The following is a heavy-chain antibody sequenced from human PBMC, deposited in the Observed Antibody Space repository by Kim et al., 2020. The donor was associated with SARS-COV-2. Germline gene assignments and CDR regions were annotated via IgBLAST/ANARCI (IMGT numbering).Heavy chain of an antibody. V-gene: IGHV3-9*01. CDR2: ISWNSGSI. CDR3: AKSDKRGYYGSASLAVNWFDP. Sequence: GGSLRLSCAASGFTFDDYAMHWVRQAPGKGLEWVSGISWNSGSIGYADSVKGRFTISRDNAKNSLYLQMNSLRAEDTALYYCAKSDKRGYYGSASLAVNWFDPWGQGTLVTVSS. CDR1: GFTFDDYA. D-gene: IGHD3-10*01. J-gene: IGHJ5*02.